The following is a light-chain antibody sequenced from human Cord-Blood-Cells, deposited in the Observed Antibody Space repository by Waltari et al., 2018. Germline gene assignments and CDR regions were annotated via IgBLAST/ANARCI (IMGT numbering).Light chain of an antibody. Sequence: QSALTQPASVSGSPGQSITISCTGTSSDVGGYNYVSWYQQHPGKAPKLTVYEVSNRPAGVCNRFCGSKSGNTASLTISGLQAEDEADYYCSSYTSSSTVVFGGGTKLTVL. V-gene: IGLV2-14*01. CDR3: SSYTSSSTVV. CDR1: SSDVGGYNY. CDR2: EVS. J-gene: IGLJ2*01.